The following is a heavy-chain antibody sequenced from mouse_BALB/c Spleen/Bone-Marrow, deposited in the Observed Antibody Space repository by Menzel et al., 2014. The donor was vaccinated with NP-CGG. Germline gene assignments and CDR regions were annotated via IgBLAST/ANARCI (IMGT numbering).Heavy chain of an antibody. V-gene: IGHV5-17*02. Sequence: VKGVESGGGLVQPGGSRKLSCAASGFTFSSFGMHWVRQAPERGLEWVAYISSGSSTIYYADTVKGRFTISRDNPKNTLFLQMTSLRSEDTAMYYCTRGGNWEDFDYWGQGTTLTVSS. D-gene: IGHD4-1*01. CDR3: TRGGNWEDFDY. CDR2: ISSGSSTI. J-gene: IGHJ2*01. CDR1: GFTFSSFG.